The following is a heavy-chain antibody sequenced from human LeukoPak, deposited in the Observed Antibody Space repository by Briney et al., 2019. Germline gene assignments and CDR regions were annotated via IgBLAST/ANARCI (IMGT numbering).Heavy chain of an antibody. D-gene: IGHD4-17*01. J-gene: IGHJ4*02. CDR2: IYGGVST. CDR1: GLTVSRNY. CDR3: TTVGDRNSFDF. Sequence: GGSLRLSCVASGLTVSRNYMSWVRQAPGKGLEWVSVIYGGVSTYYADSVKGRFTISRDNSKNTLYLQMNSLRADDTAMYYCTTVGDRNSFDFWGQGTLVTVSS. V-gene: IGHV3-53*01.